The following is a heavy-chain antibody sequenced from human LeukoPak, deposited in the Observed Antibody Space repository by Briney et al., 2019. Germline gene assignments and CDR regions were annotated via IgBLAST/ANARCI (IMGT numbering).Heavy chain of an antibody. V-gene: IGHV4-39*01. D-gene: IGHD2-15*01. J-gene: IGHJ4*02. CDR3: ARRLVAATKRYFDY. Sequence: PSETLSLTCTVSGGSISSSSYYWGWIRQPPGKGLEWIGSIYYSGSTYYNPSLKSRVTISVDTSKNQFSLKLSSVTAADTAVYYCARRLVAATKRYFDYWGQGTLVTVSS. CDR2: IYYSGST. CDR1: GGSISSSSYY.